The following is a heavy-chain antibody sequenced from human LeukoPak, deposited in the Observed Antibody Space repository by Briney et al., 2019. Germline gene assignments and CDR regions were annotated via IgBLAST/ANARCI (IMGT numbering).Heavy chain of an antibody. Sequence: SETLSLTCTVSGGSISSYYWSWIRQPAGKGLEWIGRIYTSGSTNYNPSLKSRVTMSVDTPKNQFSLKLSSVTAADTAVYYCARGSIAARAQGDYYYYYYGMAVWGQGTTVTVSS. CDR2: IYTSGST. CDR3: ARGSIAARAQGDYYYYYYGMAV. J-gene: IGHJ6*02. V-gene: IGHV4-4*07. CDR1: GGSISSYY. D-gene: IGHD6-6*01.